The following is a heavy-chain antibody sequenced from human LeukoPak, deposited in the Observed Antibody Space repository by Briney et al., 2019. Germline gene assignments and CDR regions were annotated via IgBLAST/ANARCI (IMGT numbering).Heavy chain of an antibody. CDR1: GFTFSSYA. CDR2: IWYDGSNK. V-gene: IGHV3-30*04. Sequence: GGSLRLSCAASGFTFSSYAMHWVRQAPGKGLEWVAVIWYDGSNKYYADSVKGRFTISRDNSKNTLYLQMNSLRAEDTAVYYCARAYFYDSSGYYDYWGQGTLVTVSS. D-gene: IGHD3-22*01. J-gene: IGHJ4*02. CDR3: ARAYFYDSSGYYDY.